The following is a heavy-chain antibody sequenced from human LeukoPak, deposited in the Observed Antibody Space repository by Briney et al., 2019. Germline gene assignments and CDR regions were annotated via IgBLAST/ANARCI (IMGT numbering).Heavy chain of an antibody. Sequence: PGGSLRLSCAASGFTVTTNYMSWVRQAPGRGLEWVSVIRNDGSTHYADPVKGRFTTSRDNSKNTVYLQMNSLRTVDKGMYYCARGGAFDIWGQGTMVTVSS. V-gene: IGHV3-53*01. J-gene: IGHJ3*02. CDR3: ARGGAFDI. CDR2: IRNDGST. D-gene: IGHD3-10*01. CDR1: GFTVTTNY.